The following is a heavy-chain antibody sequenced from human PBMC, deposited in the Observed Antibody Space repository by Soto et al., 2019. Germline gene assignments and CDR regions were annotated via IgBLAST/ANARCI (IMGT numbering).Heavy chain of an antibody. CDR2: ISDRGTT. Sequence: PSETLSLTCTVSGGSVTTGGYYWSWIRHHAGKGLEWIGYISDRGTTDYNPSLRSRITISVDTSKNQFSLTLNSVIAADTAVYYCAAPPPYCGGDCYSLYFHHWGQGTLVTVSS. V-gene: IGHV4-31*03. J-gene: IGHJ1*01. D-gene: IGHD2-21*02. CDR3: AAPPPYCGGDCYSLYFHH. CDR1: GGSVTTGGYY.